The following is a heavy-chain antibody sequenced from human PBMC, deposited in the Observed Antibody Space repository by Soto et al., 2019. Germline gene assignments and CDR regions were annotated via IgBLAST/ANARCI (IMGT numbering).Heavy chain of an antibody. D-gene: IGHD1-26*01. V-gene: IGHV4-59*02. CDR1: GASVINDY. CDR3: VRQVGATGSYSYAV. CDR2: VYDSGST. Sequence: TSETLSLTCTVTGASVINDYWNWIRQPPGKGLEWIGFVYDSGSTSYNSSHKSRLTISVDTSKNQFSLKLSSVTAADTAVYYCVRQVGATGSYSYAVWGQGTMVTVSS. J-gene: IGHJ3*01.